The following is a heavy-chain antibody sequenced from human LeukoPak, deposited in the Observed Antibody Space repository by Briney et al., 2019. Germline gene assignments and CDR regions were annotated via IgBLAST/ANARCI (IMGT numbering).Heavy chain of an antibody. CDR2: VSRSGGDT. J-gene: IGHJ4*02. V-gene: IGHV3-23*01. CDR3: AQAGPSNWFDN. D-gene: IGHD4-11*01. CDR1: GFTFNNYA. Sequence: SGGSLRLSCAASGFTFNNYAMHWVRQAPGEGLEWISRVSRSGGDTYYADSVKGRFAVSRDNSKNTVYLQMNSLRADETAIYYCAQAGPSNWFDNWGEGTLVTVSS.